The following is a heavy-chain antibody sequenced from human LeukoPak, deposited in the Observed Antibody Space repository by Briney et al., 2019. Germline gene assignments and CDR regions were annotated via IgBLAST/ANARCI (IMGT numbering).Heavy chain of an antibody. CDR3: ARVFFGYYGVDV. CDR1: GFTFSSYV. V-gene: IGHV3-30-3*01. CDR2: VSSDGGNK. J-gene: IGHJ6*02. D-gene: IGHD3-3*01. Sequence: GGSLPLSCAASGFTFSSYVMHWVRQAPGKGLEWVAVVSSDGGNKYYADSVKGHFTISRDNSKSTLYLQMNSLRAEDTAVYYCARVFFGYYGVDVWGQGTTDTVSS.